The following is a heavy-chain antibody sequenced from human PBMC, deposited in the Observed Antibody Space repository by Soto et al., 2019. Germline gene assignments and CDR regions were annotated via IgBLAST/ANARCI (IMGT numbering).Heavy chain of an antibody. Sequence: GGSLRLSCAASGFTFRSYWVNWVRQAPGKGLQWVANINQDGSEKYYVDSVKGRFTISRDNAKNSLYLQMNSLRAEDTAVYYCARGSTYTFWSAYIYYGMDVWGEGTTVTVSS. CDR2: INQDGSEK. V-gene: IGHV3-7*03. CDR1: GFTFRSYW. CDR3: ARGSTYTFWSAYIYYGMDV. D-gene: IGHD3-3*01. J-gene: IGHJ6*04.